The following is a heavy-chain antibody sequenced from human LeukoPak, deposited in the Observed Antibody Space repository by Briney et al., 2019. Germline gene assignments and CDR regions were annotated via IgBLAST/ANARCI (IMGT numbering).Heavy chain of an antibody. V-gene: IGHV1-8*03. J-gene: IGHJ6*03. CDR3: ARGGGGSYGDYYYYYYMDV. Sequence: ASVKVSCKASGYTFTSYDINWVRQATGQGLEWMGWMNPNSGNTGYVQKFQGRVTITRNTSISTAYMELASLRSEDTAVYYCARGGGGSYGDYYYYYYMDVWGKGTTVTVSS. D-gene: IGHD1-26*01. CDR1: GYTFTSYD. CDR2: MNPNSGNT.